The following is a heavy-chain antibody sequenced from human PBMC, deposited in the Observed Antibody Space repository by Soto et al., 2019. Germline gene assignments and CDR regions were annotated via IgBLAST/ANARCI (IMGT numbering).Heavy chain of an antibody. CDR3: ANYPFNTIRFYYYYYMDV. J-gene: IGHJ6*03. V-gene: IGHV3-23*01. CDR2: ISGSGGST. D-gene: IGHD3-9*01. Sequence: GGSLRLSCAASGFTFSSYAMSWVRQAPGKGLEWVSAISGSGGSTYYADSVKGRFTISRDNSKNTLYLQMNSLRAEETAVYYCANYPFNTIRFYYYYYMDVWGKGTTVTVSS. CDR1: GFTFSSYA.